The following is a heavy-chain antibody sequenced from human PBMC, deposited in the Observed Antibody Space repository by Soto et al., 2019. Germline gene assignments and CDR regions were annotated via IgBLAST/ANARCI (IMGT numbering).Heavy chain of an antibody. D-gene: IGHD3-16*01. CDR1: GDTFNSYV. Sequence: QVQLVQSGAEVKRPGSSVKLSCESSGDTFNSYVISWVRQAPGQGLEWMGGIIPIIGVTHYAQKFQGRVTISALSSTGTAYMELTNLGFEDTALYYCARESLGAKGADHWGQGTLVTVSS. CDR3: ARESLGAKGADH. J-gene: IGHJ4*02. CDR2: IIPIIGVT. V-gene: IGHV1-69*17.